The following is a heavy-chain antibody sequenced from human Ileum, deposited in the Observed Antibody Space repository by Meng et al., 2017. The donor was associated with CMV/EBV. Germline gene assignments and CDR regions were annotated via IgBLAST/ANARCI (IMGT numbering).Heavy chain of an antibody. J-gene: IGHJ4*02. Sequence: QLQLQESGPGLVKPSETLSLTCTVSGGSIRSSSFYWGWIRQPPGKGLEWIGTIYYSGSTYYNPSLKSRVTISLDTSENQFPLELTSVTAADTAVYFCARAWVPGRPDYWGQGALVTVSS. CDR2: IYYSGST. CDR3: ARAWVPGRPDY. D-gene: IGHD1-26*01. V-gene: IGHV4-39*07. CDR1: GGSIRSSSFY.